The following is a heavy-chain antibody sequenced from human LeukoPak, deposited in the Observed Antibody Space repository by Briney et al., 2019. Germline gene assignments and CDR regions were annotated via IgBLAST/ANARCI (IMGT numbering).Heavy chain of an antibody. CDR1: GYSFTNYW. Sequence: GESLKISCKGSGYSFTNYWIGWVHQMPGKGLEWMGIIYPGDSDTRYSLSFQGQVTISADKSISTAYLQWSSLKASDSAMYYCARRRYGSHFDYWGQGTLVTVSS. CDR2: IYPGDSDT. CDR3: ARRRYGSHFDY. V-gene: IGHV5-51*07. D-gene: IGHD1-26*01. J-gene: IGHJ4*02.